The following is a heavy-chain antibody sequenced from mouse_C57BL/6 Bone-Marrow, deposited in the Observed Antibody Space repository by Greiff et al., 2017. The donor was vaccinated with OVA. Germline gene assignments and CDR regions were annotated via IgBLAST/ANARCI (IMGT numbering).Heavy chain of an antibody. Sequence: QVHVKQSGPELVKPGASVKISCKASGYAFSSSWMNWVKQRPGKGLEWIGRIYPGDGDTNYNGKFKGKATLTADKSSSTAYMQLSSLTSEDSAVYCCASLYYYGKIYFDVWGTGTTGTVSS. CDR3: ASLYYYGKIYFDV. D-gene: IGHD1-1*01. CDR1: GYAFSSSW. J-gene: IGHJ1*03. CDR2: IYPGDGDT. V-gene: IGHV1-82*01.